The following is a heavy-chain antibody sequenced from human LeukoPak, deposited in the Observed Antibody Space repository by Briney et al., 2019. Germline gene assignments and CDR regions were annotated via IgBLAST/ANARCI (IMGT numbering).Heavy chain of an antibody. V-gene: IGHV1-2*02. J-gene: IGHJ3*02. CDR2: INPSSGGT. CDR3: ARELGRAVAGTTLDAFDI. D-gene: IGHD6-19*01. CDR1: GYTFTGYY. Sequence: ASVKVSCKASGYTFTGYYMHWVRQAPGQGLEWMGWINPSSGGTNYAQKFQGRVTMTRDTSISTAYMELSRLRSDDTAVYYCARELGRAVAGTTLDAFDIWGQGTMVTVSS.